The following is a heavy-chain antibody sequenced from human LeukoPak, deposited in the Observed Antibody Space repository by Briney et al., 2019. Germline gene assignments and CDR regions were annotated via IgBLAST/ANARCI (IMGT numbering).Heavy chain of an antibody. D-gene: IGHD3-10*01. CDR3: AKPAGLLWFGELST. V-gene: IGHV3-30*18. J-gene: IGHJ5*02. CDR2: LSYDGNQ. Sequence: GRSLRLSCAASGFTFSNFAMHWVRQAPGKGLEWVALLSYDGNQYYADSMKGRFTISRDNAKNTLYLQMNSLRTDDTAVYYCAKPAGLLWFGELSTWGQGTLVTVSS. CDR1: GFTFSNFA.